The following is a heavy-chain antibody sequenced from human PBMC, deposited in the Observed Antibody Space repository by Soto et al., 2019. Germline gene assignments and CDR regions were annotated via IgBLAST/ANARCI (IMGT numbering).Heavy chain of an antibody. CDR2: ISHVETT. CDR1: GVTISYGGYS. D-gene: IGHD2-15*01. Sequence: SETLSLTCSVSGVTISYGGYSWCWIRQSPGKGLEWLGYISHVETTYYNPSFQSRLSLSIDRTRHQFSLSLTPVMAADTAVYYFSRGVPAPVYFEPWGPGTLVTVS. CDR3: SRGVPAPVYFEP. J-gene: IGHJ4*02. V-gene: IGHV4-30-2*06.